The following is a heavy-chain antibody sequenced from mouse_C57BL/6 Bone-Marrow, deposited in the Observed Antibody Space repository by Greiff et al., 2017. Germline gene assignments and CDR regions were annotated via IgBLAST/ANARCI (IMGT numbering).Heavy chain of an antibody. D-gene: IGHD5-1*01. Sequence: QVQLQQPGAELARPGTSVKLSCKASGYTFTSYWMHWVKQRPGQGLEWIGVIDPSDSYTNYNQKFKGKATLTVDTSSSTAYMQLSSLTSEDSAVYYCAFYLRWGQGTLVTVSA. CDR2: IDPSDSYT. CDR3: AFYLR. V-gene: IGHV1-59*01. J-gene: IGHJ3*01. CDR1: GYTFTSYW.